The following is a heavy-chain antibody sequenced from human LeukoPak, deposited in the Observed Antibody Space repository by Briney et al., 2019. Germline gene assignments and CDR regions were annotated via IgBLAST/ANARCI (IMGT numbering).Heavy chain of an antibody. CDR2: IDSGGST. D-gene: IGHD4-17*01. CDR1: GFIVSSNY. Sequence: GGSLRLSCAASGFIVSSNYMTWVRQAPGKGLEWVSVIDSGGSTYYSDSVKGRFTISRDNSKNTLYLQINSLRAEDTAVYYCARDGNSMTTFDAFDIWGQGTLVTVSS. V-gene: IGHV3-66*01. J-gene: IGHJ3*02. CDR3: ARDGNSMTTFDAFDI.